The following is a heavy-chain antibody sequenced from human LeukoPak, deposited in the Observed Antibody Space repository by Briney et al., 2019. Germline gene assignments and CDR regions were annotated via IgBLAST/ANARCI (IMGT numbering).Heavy chain of an antibody. Sequence: PSETLSLTCTVSGGSISSSSYYWGWIRQPPGKGLEWIGSIYYSGSTYYNPSLKSRVTISVDTSKNQFSLKLSSVTAADTAVYYCARLAVAGTNYYYYYMDVWGKGTTVTVSS. V-gene: IGHV4-39*07. J-gene: IGHJ6*03. D-gene: IGHD6-19*01. CDR1: GGSISSSSYY. CDR2: IYYSGST. CDR3: ARLAVAGTNYYYYYMDV.